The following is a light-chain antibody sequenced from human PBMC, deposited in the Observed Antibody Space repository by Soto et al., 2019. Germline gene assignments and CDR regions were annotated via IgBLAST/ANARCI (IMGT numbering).Light chain of an antibody. CDR3: SSYTSSSTWV. CDR1: SSDVGSYNL. Sequence: QSVLTQPASVSGSPGQSITISCTGTSSDVGSYNLVSWYQQHPGKAPKLMIYEANKRPSGVSNRFSGSKSGNTASLTISGLQPEDEAEYHCSSYTSSSTWVFGGGTKLTVL. J-gene: IGLJ3*02. CDR2: EAN. V-gene: IGLV2-14*02.